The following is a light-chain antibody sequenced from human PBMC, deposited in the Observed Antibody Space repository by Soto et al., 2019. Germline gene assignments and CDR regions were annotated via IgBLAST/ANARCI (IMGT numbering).Light chain of an antibody. J-gene: IGKJ1*01. V-gene: IGKV1-27*01. CDR3: QKYNSAPPWT. Sequence: DIPMTQSPSSLSASVGDRVTITCRASQGISNNLAWYQQKPGKVPKLLIYGSSTLQSGVPSRFSGSGSGTDFTLTISSLQPEDVATYYCQKYNSAPPWTFGQGTKVEIK. CDR1: QGISNN. CDR2: GSS.